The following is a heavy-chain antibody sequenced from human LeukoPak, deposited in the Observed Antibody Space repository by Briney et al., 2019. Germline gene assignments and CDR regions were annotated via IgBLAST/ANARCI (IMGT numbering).Heavy chain of an antibody. CDR3: AREPGFDSSGYLNWFDP. CDR1: GRSLGSIY. V-gene: IGHV4-59*01. D-gene: IGHD3-22*01. J-gene: IGHJ5*02. CDR2: ISYSGST. Sequence: PSDTLSLTCTVSGRSLGSIYWSWIPQPPGKGLEWIACISYSGSTKYSASLKSRVTISVDTSKNKLSLELSSVTAAETAVYYCAREPGFDSSGYLNWFDPWGQGTLVTVSS.